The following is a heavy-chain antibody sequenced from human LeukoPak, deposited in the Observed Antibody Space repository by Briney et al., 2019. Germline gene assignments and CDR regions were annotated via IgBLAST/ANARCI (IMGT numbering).Heavy chain of an antibody. J-gene: IGHJ3*02. V-gene: IGHV3-30-3*01. CDR2: ISYDGSNK. CDR3: ARGAQRHAFDI. Sequence: GGSLRLSCTASGFTFSSYAMHWVRQASGKGLEWVAVISYDGSNKYYADSVKGRFTISRDNSKNTLYLQMNSLRAEDTAVYYCARGAQRHAFDIWGQGTMVTVSS. D-gene: IGHD5-24*01. CDR1: GFTFSSYA.